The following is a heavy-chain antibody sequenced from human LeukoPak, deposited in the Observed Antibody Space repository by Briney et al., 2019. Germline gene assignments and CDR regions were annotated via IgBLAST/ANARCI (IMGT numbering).Heavy chain of an antibody. CDR2: IYHSGST. Sequence: SETLSLTCTVSDYSISSSYYWGWIRQPPGKGLEWFGIIYHSGSTYYNPALKSRVPISVDTSKNQFSLKLSSVTAADTAVYYCARVSGRFTWYFDLWGRGTLVTVSS. J-gene: IGHJ2*01. CDR1: DYSISSSYY. V-gene: IGHV4-38-2*02. CDR3: ARVSGRFTWYFDL.